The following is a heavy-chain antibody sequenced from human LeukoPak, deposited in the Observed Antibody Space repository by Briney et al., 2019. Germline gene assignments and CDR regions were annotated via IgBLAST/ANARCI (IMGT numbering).Heavy chain of an antibody. J-gene: IGHJ4*02. D-gene: IGHD3-9*01. Sequence: AASVKVSCKASGGTFSSYAISWVRQAPGQGLEWMGGIIPIFGTANYAQKFQGRVTITADKSTSTAYMELSSLRSEDTAVYYCARVAADILTGYPYYYLDYWGQGTLVTVSS. CDR2: IIPIFGTA. CDR3: ARVAADILTGYPYYYLDY. V-gene: IGHV1-69*06. CDR1: GGTFSSYA.